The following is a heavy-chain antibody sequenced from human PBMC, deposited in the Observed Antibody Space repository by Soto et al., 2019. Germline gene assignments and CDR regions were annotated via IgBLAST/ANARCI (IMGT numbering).Heavy chain of an antibody. CDR2: ISSSSSYI. D-gene: IGHD2-2*01. V-gene: IGHV3-21*01. Sequence: GGSLRLSCAASGFTFSSYSMNWVPQAPGKGLEWVSSISSSSSYIYYADSVKGRFTISRDNAKNSLYLQMNSLRAEDTAVYYCARVSDIVVVPAATHAFDIWGQGTMVTVSS. CDR1: GFTFSSYS. CDR3: ARVSDIVVVPAATHAFDI. J-gene: IGHJ3*02.